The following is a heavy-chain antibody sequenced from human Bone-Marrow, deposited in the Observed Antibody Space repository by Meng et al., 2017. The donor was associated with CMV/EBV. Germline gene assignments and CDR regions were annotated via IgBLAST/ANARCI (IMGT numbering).Heavy chain of an antibody. D-gene: IGHD1-14*01. CDR3: ARGGTPGLLDY. CDR1: GYTFTSYY. Sequence: SCTASGYTFTSYYMHLVRQAPGQGLEWMGIINPSGGSTSYAQKFQGRVTMTRDTSTSTVYMELSSLRSEDTAVYYCARGGTPGLLDYWGQGTLVTVSS. J-gene: IGHJ4*02. V-gene: IGHV1-46*01. CDR2: INPSGGST.